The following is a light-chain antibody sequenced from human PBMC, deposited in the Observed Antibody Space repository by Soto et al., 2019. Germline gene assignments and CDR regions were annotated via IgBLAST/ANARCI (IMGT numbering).Light chain of an antibody. CDR3: QQYNNWPPLT. Sequence: EMMLTQSPGTLSLSPGERATLSCRASQSVSSNLAWYQQKPGQAPRLLIYGVSTRATGIPARFSGSGSETKFTLTISSLQSEDFAVYYCQQYNNWPPLTFGGGTKVDI. V-gene: IGKV3-15*01. CDR2: GVS. CDR1: QSVSSN. J-gene: IGKJ4*01.